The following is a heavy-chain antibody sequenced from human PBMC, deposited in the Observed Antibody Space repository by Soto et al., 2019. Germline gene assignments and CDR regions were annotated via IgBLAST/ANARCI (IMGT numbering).Heavy chain of an antibody. CDR3: TKYIYTSRYYYFGMEV. CDR1: VCNFRDYA. Sequence: SLRLSSTCSVCNFRDYAMSCSRHSPGKWLEWVGVIRSKAYGETADYAASVKGRFTIYRDDYKSTAYLQMRSLQTEDTGVYYCTKYIYTSRYYYFGMEVWGHGTTVSVSS. J-gene: IGHJ6*01. D-gene: IGHD2-15*01. V-gene: IGHV3-49*03. CDR2: IRSKAYGETA.